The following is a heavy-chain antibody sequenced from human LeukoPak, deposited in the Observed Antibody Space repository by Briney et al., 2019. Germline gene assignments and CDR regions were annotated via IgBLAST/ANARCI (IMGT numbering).Heavy chain of an antibody. CDR3: ARDCSSTSYYYVDY. CDR1: GGSISSGGYY. V-gene: IGHV4-30-2*01. J-gene: IGHJ4*02. CDR2: IYHSGST. Sequence: PSQTLALTCTVSGGSISSGGYYWSWIRQPPGKGLEWIGYIYHSGSTYYNPSLKSRVTISVDRSKNQFSLKLSSVTAADTAVYYCARDCSSTSYYYVDYWGQGTLVAVSS. D-gene: IGHD2-2*01.